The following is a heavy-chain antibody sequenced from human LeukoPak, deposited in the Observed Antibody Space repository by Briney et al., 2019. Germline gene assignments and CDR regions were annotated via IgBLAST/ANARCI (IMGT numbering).Heavy chain of an antibody. CDR1: XXPFXSXX. CDR3: AKGIYFGQGRYYFDL. CDR2: IXSTGFXG. J-gene: IGHJ4*02. Sequence: GGSLRLSCPASXXPFXSXXXXGVXXXRGXXXXGXSIIXSTGFXGRDADSVKGGFRISRDNSKNKLDLQMSSLRAEDTAKYFSAKGIYFGQGRYYFDLWGQGTLVIVSS. D-gene: IGHD3-10*01. V-gene: IGHV3-23*01.